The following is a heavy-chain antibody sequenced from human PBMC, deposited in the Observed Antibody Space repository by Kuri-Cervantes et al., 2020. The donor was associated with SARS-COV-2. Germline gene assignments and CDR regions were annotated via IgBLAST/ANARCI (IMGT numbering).Heavy chain of an antibody. Sequence: GESLKISCAASGFTFGNYWMHWVRQAPGKGLVWVSRFMSDGTSPSYADSVRGRFTIPRDNAKNTLYLQMNSLRADDTAVYYCAKSDWFDPWGQGTLVTVSS. CDR1: GFTFGNYW. V-gene: IGHV3-74*01. CDR3: AKSDWFDP. J-gene: IGHJ5*02. CDR2: FMSDGTSP.